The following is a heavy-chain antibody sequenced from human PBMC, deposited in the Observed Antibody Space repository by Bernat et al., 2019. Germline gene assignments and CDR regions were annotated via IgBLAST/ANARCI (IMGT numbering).Heavy chain of an antibody. CDR1: GFTFSSYW. V-gene: IGHV3-74*01. CDR2: INSDGSST. CDR3: ARSDFSSSWTNYYYYGMDV. Sequence: EVQLVESGGGLVQPGGSLRLSCAASGFTFSSYWMHWVRQAPGKGLVWVSRINSDGSSTSYADSVKGRLTISRDNAKNTLYLQMNSLRAEDTAVYYCARSDFSSSWTNYYYYGMDVWGQGTTVTVSS. J-gene: IGHJ6*02. D-gene: IGHD6-13*01.